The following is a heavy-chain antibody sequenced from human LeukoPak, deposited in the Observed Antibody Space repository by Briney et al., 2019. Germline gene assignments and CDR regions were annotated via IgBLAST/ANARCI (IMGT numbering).Heavy chain of an antibody. CDR1: GYTFTGYY. CDR3: ATQTLWFGELLYLS. D-gene: IGHD3-10*01. Sequence: ASVKVSCKASGYTFTGYYMHWVRQAPGQGLEWMGWINPNSGGTNYAQKLQGRVTMTTDTSTSTAYMELRSLRSDDTAVYYCATQTLWFGELLYLSWGQGTLVTVSS. CDR2: INPNSGGT. V-gene: IGHV1-2*02. J-gene: IGHJ5*02.